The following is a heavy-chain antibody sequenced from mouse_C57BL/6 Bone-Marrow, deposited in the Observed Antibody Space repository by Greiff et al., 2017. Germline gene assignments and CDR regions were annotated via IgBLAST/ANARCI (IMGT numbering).Heavy chain of an antibody. Sequence: VQLQQPGAELVKPGASVKMSCKASGYTFTSYWITWVKQRPGQGLEWIGDIYPGSGSTNYNEKFKSKATLTVATSSSTAYMQLSSLTAEDAAVYYCARGYFLFFGVWGTGTTVTVSS. CDR3: ARGYFLFFGV. J-gene: IGHJ1*03. V-gene: IGHV1-55*01. CDR2: IYPGSGST. CDR1: GYTFTSYW.